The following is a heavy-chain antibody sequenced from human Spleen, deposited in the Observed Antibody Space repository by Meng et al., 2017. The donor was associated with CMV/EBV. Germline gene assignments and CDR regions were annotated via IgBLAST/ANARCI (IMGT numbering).Heavy chain of an antibody. CDR2: ISSSRSVI. CDR3: AEMYFWSGNDY. J-gene: IGHJ4*02. CDR1: EFTFNTFN. Sequence: GGSLRLSCAASEFTFNTFNMHWVRQAPGKGLEWISYISSSRSVIKYADSVKGRLTVSKDNAKDSLFLKMNSLRAEDTAVYYCAEMYFWSGNDYWGQGTLVTVSS. V-gene: IGHV3-48*04. D-gene: IGHD3-3*01.